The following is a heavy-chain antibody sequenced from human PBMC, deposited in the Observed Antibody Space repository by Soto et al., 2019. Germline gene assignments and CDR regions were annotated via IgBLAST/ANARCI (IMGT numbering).Heavy chain of an antibody. CDR2: IYYSGST. J-gene: IGHJ4*02. CDR1: GGSISSGDYY. V-gene: IGHV4-30-4*02. D-gene: IGHD2-15*01. Sequence: SETLSLTCTVSGGSISSGDYYWSWIRQPPGKGLEWIGYIYYSGSTYYNPSLKSRVTISVDTSKNQFSLKLSSVTAADTAVYYCARTSLEGSDFDYWGQGTLVTVSS. CDR3: ARTSLEGSDFDY.